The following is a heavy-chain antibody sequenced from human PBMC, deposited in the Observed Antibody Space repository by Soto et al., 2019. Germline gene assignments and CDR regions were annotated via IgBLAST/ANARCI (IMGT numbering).Heavy chain of an antibody. J-gene: IGHJ6*02. Sequence: ASVKVSCKASGYTFTSYYIHWVRQAPGQGLEWMGVINPSGGSTTYAQKFQGRVTMTRDTSTSTVYMELSSLRSEDTAVYYCARVYSSSLYYYYGMDVWGQGTTVTVSS. CDR1: GYTFTSYY. D-gene: IGHD6-6*01. V-gene: IGHV1-46*01. CDR2: INPSGGST. CDR3: ARVYSSSLYYYYGMDV.